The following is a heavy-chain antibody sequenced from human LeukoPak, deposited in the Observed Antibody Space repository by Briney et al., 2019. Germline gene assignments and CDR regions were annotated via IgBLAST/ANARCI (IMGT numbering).Heavy chain of an antibody. J-gene: IGHJ5*02. CDR3: ANNYGDYLNWFDP. Sequence: GGSLRLSCAASGFTFSSYAMHWVRQAPGKGLEWVAVIWYDGSNKYYADSVKGRFTISRDNSKNTLYLQMNSLRAEDTAVYYCANNYGDYLNWFDPWGQGTLVTVSS. V-gene: IGHV3-33*08. CDR2: IWYDGSNK. D-gene: IGHD4-17*01. CDR1: GFTFSSYA.